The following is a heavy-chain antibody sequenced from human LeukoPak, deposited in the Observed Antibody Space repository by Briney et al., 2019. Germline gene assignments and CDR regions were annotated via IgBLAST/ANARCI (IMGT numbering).Heavy chain of an antibody. D-gene: IGHD1-1*01. Sequence: WEPLSLTCAVYGGLFSGYYWSWIRRPPGKGLEWIGEIKHSGSANYNPSLKSRVTISVDTSKNQFSLKLSSVTAADTAVYYCARGIRTNHYWGQGTLVTVSS. CDR3: ARGIRTNHY. J-gene: IGHJ4*02. V-gene: IGHV4-34*01. CDR2: IKHSGSA. CDR1: GGLFSGYY.